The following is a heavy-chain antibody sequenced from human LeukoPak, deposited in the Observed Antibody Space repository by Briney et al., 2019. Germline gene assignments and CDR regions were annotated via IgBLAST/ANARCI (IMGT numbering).Heavy chain of an antibody. CDR1: GGSVTTYY. CDR3: ARAYSSGWSSAFSFDY. Sequence: SETLSLTCTVSGGSVTTYYWSWIRQFPGKRLEWIGHVHYRGSPDYNPSLTSRVTISVDTSKNQFSLKLSSVTAADTAVYYCARAYSSGWSSAFSFDYWGQGTLVTVSS. J-gene: IGHJ4*02. CDR2: VHYRGSP. V-gene: IGHV4-59*02. D-gene: IGHD6-19*01.